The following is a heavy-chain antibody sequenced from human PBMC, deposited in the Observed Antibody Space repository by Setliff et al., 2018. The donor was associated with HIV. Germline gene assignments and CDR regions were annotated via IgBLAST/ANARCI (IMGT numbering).Heavy chain of an antibody. V-gene: IGHV4-38-2*01. D-gene: IGHD2-15*01. J-gene: IGHJ5*02. CDR3: ASRENPSGGYPKGWFDP. CDR2: IYHSGST. CDR1: GYSINSGYY. Sequence: PPETLSLTCAVSGYSINSGYYWGWIRQPPGKGLEWIGTIYHSGSTSYSPSLKSRVTISVDTSKNQFSLKVRSVTAVDTAVYYCASRENPSGGYPKGWFDPWSQGSLVTVSS.